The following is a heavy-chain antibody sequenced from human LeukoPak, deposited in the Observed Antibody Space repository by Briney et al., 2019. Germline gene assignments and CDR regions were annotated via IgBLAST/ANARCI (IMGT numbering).Heavy chain of an antibody. D-gene: IGHD2-21*02. V-gene: IGHV4-34*01. CDR2: INHSGST. CDR3: ARERVLGDWRFDY. Sequence: PSETLSLTCAAYGGSFSNYYWSWIRQPPGKGLEWIGEINHSGSTNYNPSLKSRVTISADTSKNEFSLKLSSVTAADTAVYYCARERVLGDWRFDYWGQGTLVTVSS. CDR1: GGSFSNYY. J-gene: IGHJ4*02.